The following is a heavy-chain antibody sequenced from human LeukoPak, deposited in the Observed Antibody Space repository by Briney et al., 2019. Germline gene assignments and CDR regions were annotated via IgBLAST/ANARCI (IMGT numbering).Heavy chain of an antibody. Sequence: ASVKVSCKASGYTFTSYGISWVRQAPGQGLEWMGWISAYNGNTNYAQKLQGRVTMTTDTSTSTAYMELSSLRSEDTAVYYCASLTAMVPHFYYYYMDVWGKGTTVTVSS. CDR2: ISAYNGNT. CDR1: GYTFTSYG. CDR3: ASLTAMVPHFYYYYMDV. J-gene: IGHJ6*03. D-gene: IGHD5-18*01. V-gene: IGHV1-18*01.